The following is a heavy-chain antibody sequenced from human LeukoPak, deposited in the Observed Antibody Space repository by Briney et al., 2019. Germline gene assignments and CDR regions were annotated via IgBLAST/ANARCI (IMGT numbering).Heavy chain of an antibody. J-gene: IGHJ6*03. CDR3: ARGNRYYYYMDV. Sequence: GAPVKVSCKASGYTFTAYYMHWVRQAPGQGLEWMGWINPNSGGTDYAQKFQGRVTMTRDTSISTAYMELSSLRSEDMAVYYCARGNRYYYYMDVWGKGTTVTVSS. D-gene: IGHD1-14*01. V-gene: IGHV1-2*02. CDR2: INPNSGGT. CDR1: GYTFTAYY.